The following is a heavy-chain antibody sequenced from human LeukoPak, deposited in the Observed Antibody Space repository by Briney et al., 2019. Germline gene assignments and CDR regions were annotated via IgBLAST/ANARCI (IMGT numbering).Heavy chain of an antibody. CDR2: IYSGGST. Sequence: GGSLRLSCAASGFTVSSNYMSWVRQAPGKGLEWVSVIYSGGSTYYADSVKGRFTISRDNSKNTLYLQMNSLRSEDTAVYYCARMAVATTGPAFDYWGQGTLVTVSS. D-gene: IGHD5-12*01. CDR1: GFTVSSNY. V-gene: IGHV3-53*05. J-gene: IGHJ4*02. CDR3: ARMAVATTGPAFDY.